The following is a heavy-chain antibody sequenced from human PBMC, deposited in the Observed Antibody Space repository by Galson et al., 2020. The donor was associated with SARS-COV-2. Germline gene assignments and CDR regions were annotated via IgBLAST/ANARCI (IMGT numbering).Heavy chain of an antibody. J-gene: IGHJ6*02. V-gene: IGHV3-23*01. CDR1: GFTFSSHA. D-gene: IGHD1-26*01. CDR2: MSGSGGST. Sequence: TGGSLRLSCAASGFTFSSHAMSWVRQAPGKGLEWVSTMSGSGGSTYYADSVKGRFTISRDNSKNTLFLQMNSLRAEDTAVYYCAKGQWELRYGMDVWGQGTTVTVSS. CDR3: AKGQWELRYGMDV.